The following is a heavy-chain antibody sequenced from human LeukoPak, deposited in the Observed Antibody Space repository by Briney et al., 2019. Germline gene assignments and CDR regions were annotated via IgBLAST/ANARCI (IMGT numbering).Heavy chain of an antibody. V-gene: IGHV3-23*01. CDR1: GFTFSNAW. Sequence: GGSLRLSCAASGFTFSNAWMSWVRQAPGKGLEWVSAISGSGDSTYYADSVKGRFTISRDNSKNTLYLQMNSLRAEDTAVYYCAKDSRGYSYGYLGAYYFDYWGQGTLVTVSS. D-gene: IGHD5-18*01. CDR2: ISGSGDST. CDR3: AKDSRGYSYGYLGAYYFDY. J-gene: IGHJ4*02.